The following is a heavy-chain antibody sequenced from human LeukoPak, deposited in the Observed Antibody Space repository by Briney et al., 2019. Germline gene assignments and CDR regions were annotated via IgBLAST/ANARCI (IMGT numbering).Heavy chain of an antibody. Sequence: GGSLRLSCAASGFTFDDYGMSWVRQAPGKGLEWVSGINWNGGSTGYADSVKGRFTISRDNAKNSLYLQMNSLGAEDSAVYYCARGNFYSGSGSSPLDYWGQGTLVTVSS. D-gene: IGHD3-10*01. CDR1: GFTFDDYG. V-gene: IGHV3-20*04. J-gene: IGHJ4*02. CDR3: ARGNFYSGSGSSPLDY. CDR2: INWNGGST.